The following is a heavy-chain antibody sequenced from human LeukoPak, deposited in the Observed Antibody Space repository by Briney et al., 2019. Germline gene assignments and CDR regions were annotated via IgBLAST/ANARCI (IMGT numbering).Heavy chain of an antibody. CDR3: ARFVQLLRADYYYGMDV. J-gene: IGHJ6*02. V-gene: IGHV4-30-4*01. CDR1: GGSISSGDYY. D-gene: IGHD2-2*01. CDR2: IYYSGST. Sequence: PSQTLSLTCTVSGGSISSGDYYWSWIRQPPGKGLEWIGYIYYSGSTYYNPSLKSRVTISVDMSKNQFSLKLSSVTAADTAVYYCARFVQLLRADYYYGMDVWGQGTTVTVSS.